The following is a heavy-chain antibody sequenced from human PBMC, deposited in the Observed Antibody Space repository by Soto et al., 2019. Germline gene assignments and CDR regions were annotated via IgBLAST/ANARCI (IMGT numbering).Heavy chain of an antibody. CDR3: ARSVWSRDYYYYGMDV. D-gene: IGHD3-10*01. V-gene: IGHV3-74*01. Sequence: GGSLRLSCAASGFTFSSYAMNWVRQPPGKGLEWVSRINSDGSSTSYADSVKGRFTISRDNAKNTLYLQMNSLRAEDTAVYYCARSVWSRDYYYYGMDVWGQGTTVTVSS. J-gene: IGHJ6*02. CDR2: INSDGSST. CDR1: GFTFSSYA.